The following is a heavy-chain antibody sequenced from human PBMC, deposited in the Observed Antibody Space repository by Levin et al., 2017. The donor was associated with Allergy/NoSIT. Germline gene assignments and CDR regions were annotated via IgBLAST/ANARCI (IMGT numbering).Heavy chain of an antibody. J-gene: IGHJ4*02. CDR1: GGSISNYY. Sequence: SETLSLTCTVSGGSISNYYWSWIRQPPGKGLEWIAYIHSSGSTNYNPSLKSRLTVSLDTSKNQFSLELSSVTAADTAVYYCARHPQYYVWTGSYPPADFDYWGQGTLVTVSS. CDR3: ARHPQYYVWTGSYPPADFDY. D-gene: IGHD3/OR15-3a*01. V-gene: IGHV4-59*01. CDR2: IHSSGST.